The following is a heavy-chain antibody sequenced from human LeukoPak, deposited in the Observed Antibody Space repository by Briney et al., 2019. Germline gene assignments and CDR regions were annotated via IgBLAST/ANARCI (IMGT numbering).Heavy chain of an antibody. V-gene: IGHV3-9*03. CDR2: ISWNSGSI. J-gene: IGHJ3*02. CDR3: AKADYYDSSGSIFDI. D-gene: IGHD3-22*01. CDR1: GFTFDDYA. Sequence: PGRSLRLSCAASGFTFDDYAMHWVRQAPGKGLEWVSGISWNSGSIGYADSVKGRFTISRDNAKNSLYLQMNSLRAEDMALYYCAKADYYDSSGSIFDIWGQGTVVTVSS.